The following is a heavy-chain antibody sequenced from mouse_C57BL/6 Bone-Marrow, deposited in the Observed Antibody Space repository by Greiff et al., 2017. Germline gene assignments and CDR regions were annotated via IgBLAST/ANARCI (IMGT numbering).Heavy chain of an antibody. D-gene: IGHD1-1*01. CDR3: TREKVTTVVDFDY. J-gene: IGHJ2*01. Sequence: VQLQHSGAELVRPGASVTLSCKASGYTFTDYEMHWVKQTPVHGLEWIGAIDPETGGTTYNQKFKGKAILTADKSSSTAYMELRSLTSEDSAVYYCTREKVTTVVDFDYWGQGTTLTVSS. V-gene: IGHV1-15*01. CDR1: GYTFTDYE. CDR2: IDPETGGT.